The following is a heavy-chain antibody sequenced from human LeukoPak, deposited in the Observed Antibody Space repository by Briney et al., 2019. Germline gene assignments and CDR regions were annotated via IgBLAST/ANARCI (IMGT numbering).Heavy chain of an antibody. D-gene: IGHD3-10*01. CDR1: GGSISSGGYS. CDR3: AREGLLWFGESTIPLNYYYYYMDV. CDR2: IYFSGGT. Sequence: PSETLSLTCAVSGGSISSGGYSWSWIRQPPGKGPEWIGSIYFSGGTYYNASLKSRVTISVDTSKNQFSLKLSSVTAADTAVYYCAREGLLWFGESTIPLNYYYYYMDVWGKGTTVTVSS. J-gene: IGHJ6*03. V-gene: IGHV4-30-2*03.